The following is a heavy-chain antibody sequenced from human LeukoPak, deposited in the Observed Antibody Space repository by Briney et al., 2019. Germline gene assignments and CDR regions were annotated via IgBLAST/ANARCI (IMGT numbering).Heavy chain of an antibody. J-gene: IGHJ4*02. CDR2: IDAGHGDT. CDR3: ARGAGFAEPLPEY. D-gene: IGHD1-14*01. Sequence: ALVKVSCKASGYTFTSYAIQWVRQAPGQRLEWMGRIDAGHGDTKYSQKFQGRVTITRDTSASTAYMELSSLRSEDTAVYYCARGAGFAEPLPEYWGQGTLLTVSS. V-gene: IGHV1-3*01. CDR1: GYTFTSYA.